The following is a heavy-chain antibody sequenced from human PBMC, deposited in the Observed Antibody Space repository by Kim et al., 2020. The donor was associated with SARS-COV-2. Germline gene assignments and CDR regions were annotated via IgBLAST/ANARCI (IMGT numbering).Heavy chain of an antibody. D-gene: IGHD3-10*01. V-gene: IGHV1-69*01. J-gene: IGHJ4*02. Sequence: QKFQGRVTLTADESTSTAYMELSSLRSEDTAVYYCARNYGSGSYLGGFDYWGQGTLVTVSS. CDR3: ARNYGSGSYLGGFDY.